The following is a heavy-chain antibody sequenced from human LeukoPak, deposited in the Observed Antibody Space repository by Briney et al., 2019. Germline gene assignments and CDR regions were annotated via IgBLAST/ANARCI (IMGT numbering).Heavy chain of an antibody. CDR2: IIPIFGKA. D-gene: IGHD1-1*01. J-gene: IGHJ6*03. V-gene: IGHV1-69*13. CDR1: GGTFSSYA. Sequence: ASVKVSCKASGGTFSSYAISWVRQAPGQGLEWMRGIIPIFGKANYAQKFQGRVTITADESTSTAYMELSSLRSEDTVVYYCARDCPDSQLERLNYYYYYMDVWGTGSTVTVSS. CDR3: ARDCPDSQLERLNYYYYYMDV.